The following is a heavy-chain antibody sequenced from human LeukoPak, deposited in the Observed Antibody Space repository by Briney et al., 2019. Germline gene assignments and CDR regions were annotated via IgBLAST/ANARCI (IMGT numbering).Heavy chain of an antibody. V-gene: IGHV5-51*01. J-gene: IGHJ3*02. Sequence: GESLKISCKGSGYSFTSYWIGWVRQMPGKGLEWMGIIYPGDSDTRYSPSFQGQVTISADKSISTAYLQWSSLKASDTAMYYCARRSIAAAGTRNAFDIWGQGTMVTVSS. CDR3: ARRSIAAAGTRNAFDI. CDR2: IYPGDSDT. CDR1: GYSFTSYW. D-gene: IGHD6-13*01.